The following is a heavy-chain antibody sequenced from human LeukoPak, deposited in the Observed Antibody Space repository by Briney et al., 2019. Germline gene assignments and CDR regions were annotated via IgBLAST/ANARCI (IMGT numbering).Heavy chain of an antibody. CDR1: GFTFITYT. V-gene: IGHV3-48*02. J-gene: IGHJ3*02. CDR3: ARMRGPTTGALDI. CDR2: ISSSGSTK. D-gene: IGHD1-26*01. Sequence: GGSLRLSCVASGFTFITYTMNWVRQAPGKGLEWVSSISSSGSTKYYADSVKGRFTISRDNAKNSLYLQVSSLRDEDTAIYYCARMRGPTTGALDIWGPGTMVAVSS.